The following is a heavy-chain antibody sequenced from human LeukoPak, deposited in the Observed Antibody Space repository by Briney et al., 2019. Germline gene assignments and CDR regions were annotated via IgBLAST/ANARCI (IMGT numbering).Heavy chain of an antibody. V-gene: IGHV3-21*01. CDR2: ITSGSSYI. CDR1: GFTFSSYN. Sequence: GGSLRLSCAASGFTFSSYNMNWVRQAPGKGLEWVSSITSGSSYIYYADSVKGRFTISRDNAKNSLYLQMNSLRAEDTAVYYCAKDVYFGVTTTGFDYWAREPWSPSPQ. J-gene: IGHJ4*02. D-gene: IGHD4-11*01. CDR3: AKDVYFGVTTTGFDY.